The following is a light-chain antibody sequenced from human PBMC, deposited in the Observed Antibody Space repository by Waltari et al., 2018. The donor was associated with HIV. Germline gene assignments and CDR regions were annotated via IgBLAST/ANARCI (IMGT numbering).Light chain of an antibody. CDR1: KLGDKY. J-gene: IGLJ1*01. CDR2: QDT. V-gene: IGLV3-1*01. CDR3: QTWDNTYV. Sequence: SYELTQPPSVSVSPGQTATITCSGDKLGDKYAGWYQQKSGQSPVRVIYQDTKRPSGIPERFSGSNSGNTATLTITGTQATDEADYYCQTWDNTYVFGAGTKVTVL.